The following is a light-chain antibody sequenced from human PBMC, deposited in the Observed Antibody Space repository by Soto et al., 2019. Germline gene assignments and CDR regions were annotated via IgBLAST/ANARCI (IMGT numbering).Light chain of an antibody. CDR1: QSVTTK. Sequence: MVLTGAPPSLSVSTRTRATLSCPASQSVTTKLAWYQQKPGQAPTLLIYSASTRATGIPARFSGSGSGPEFPLTTIVLQSEDFAVYFCQQDYDWPPWTFGHGNKVDI. V-gene: IGKV3-15*01. J-gene: IGKJ1*01. CDR3: QQDYDWPPWT. CDR2: SAS.